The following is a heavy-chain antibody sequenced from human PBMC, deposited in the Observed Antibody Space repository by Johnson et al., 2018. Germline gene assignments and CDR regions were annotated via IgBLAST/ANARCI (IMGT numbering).Heavy chain of an antibody. D-gene: IGHD3-10*01. CDR3: AKDKGRLIDS. CDR2: VTWDGGAT. J-gene: IGHJ4*02. CDR1: GFTFDEYT. V-gene: IGHV3-43*01. Sequence: VQLVQSGGAVVQPGGSLRLSCAASGFTFDEYTMHWFRQVPGQGLEWVSLVTWDGGATFYADSVKGRFTISRDNRKNSLYLQMNILRTEDTAFYYCAKDKGRLIDSWGQGTQVTVSS.